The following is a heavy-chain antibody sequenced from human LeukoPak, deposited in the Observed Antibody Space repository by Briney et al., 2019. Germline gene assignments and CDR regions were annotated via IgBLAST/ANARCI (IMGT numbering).Heavy chain of an antibody. V-gene: IGHV3-23*01. CDR3: AKDPLGGGSSLINWFDS. CDR1: GFYFSSYA. CDR2: IGAYAART. D-gene: IGHD1-26*01. J-gene: IGHJ5*01. Sequence: PGGSLRLSCVASGFYFSSYAMTWVRQAPGRGLEWVSTIGAYAARTYYADSVKGRFTTSRENSKSTLSLQMNSLRAEDTALYYCAKDPLGGGSSLINWFDSWGQGVWVTVSS.